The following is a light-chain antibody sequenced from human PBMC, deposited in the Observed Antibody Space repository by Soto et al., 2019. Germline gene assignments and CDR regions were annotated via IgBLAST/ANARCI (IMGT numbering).Light chain of an antibody. V-gene: IGKV1-6*01. J-gene: IGKJ1*01. CDR3: LQDSTYTWT. Sequence: IQMTQSPSSLSASVGDRVTITCRASQDIRNDLGWFQQKPGKAPKLLINTASTLQSGVSSRFSGSGSGTDFTLTISSLQPEDFATYYCLQDSTYTWTFGQGTKVDIX. CDR1: QDIRND. CDR2: TAS.